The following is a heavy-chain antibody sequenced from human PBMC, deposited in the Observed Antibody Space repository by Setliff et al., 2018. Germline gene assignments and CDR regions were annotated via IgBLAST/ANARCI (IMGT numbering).Heavy chain of an antibody. V-gene: IGHV1-69*13. Sequence: SVKVSCKASGGSFDSDVITWVRQAPGQGLEWMGRLIPILGKTNYAESFQGRVLITADRSTNTVQMQVSSLRSEDMAVYYCARELRSPFWHIDYWGQGTLVTVSS. CDR2: LIPILGKT. CDR3: ARELRSPFWHIDY. D-gene: IGHD3-16*01. CDR1: GGSFDSDV. J-gene: IGHJ4*02.